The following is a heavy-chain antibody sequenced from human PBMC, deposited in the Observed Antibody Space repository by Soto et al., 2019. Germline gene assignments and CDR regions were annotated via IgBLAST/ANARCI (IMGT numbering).Heavy chain of an antibody. J-gene: IGHJ4*02. V-gene: IGHV3-48*02. Sequence: GGSLRLSCAASGFTFSSYSMNWVRQAPGKGLEWVSYISSSSSTIYYADSVKGRFTISRDNAKNSLYLRMNSLRDEDTAVYYYARVPGYCSGGSCYGSDYWGQG. CDR1: GFTFSSYS. CDR2: ISSSSSTI. CDR3: ARVPGYCSGGSCYGSDY. D-gene: IGHD2-15*01.